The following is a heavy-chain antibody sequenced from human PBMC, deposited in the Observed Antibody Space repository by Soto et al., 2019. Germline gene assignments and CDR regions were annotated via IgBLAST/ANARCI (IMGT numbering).Heavy chain of an antibody. D-gene: IGHD3-16*01. CDR2: IDASSTHI. Sequence: GGFLRLSCAASGLSFSTYNMNWVRQAPGKGLEWVSSIDASSTHIYYADPVKGRFTISRDNGKSSLYLQMDSLRAEDTALYYCVRQQYDFLVDPWGQGTLVTVSS. CDR1: GLSFSTYN. V-gene: IGHV3-21*01. CDR3: VRQQYDFLVDP. J-gene: IGHJ5*02.